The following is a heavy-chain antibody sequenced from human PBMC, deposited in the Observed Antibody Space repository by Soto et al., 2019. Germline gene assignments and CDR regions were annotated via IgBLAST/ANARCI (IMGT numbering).Heavy chain of an antibody. D-gene: IGHD6-13*01. Sequence: QVQLVQSGAEVKKPGASVKVSCKASGYPFTSYGISWVRQAPGQGLEWMGWISAYNGNTNYARKLEGRVTMTTDTSTSTAYMELRSLRSDDTAVYYCARGESAAPSYYYYGMDVWGQGTTVTVSS. CDR3: ARGESAAPSYYYYGMDV. CDR1: GYPFTSYG. CDR2: ISAYNGNT. V-gene: IGHV1-18*04. J-gene: IGHJ6*02.